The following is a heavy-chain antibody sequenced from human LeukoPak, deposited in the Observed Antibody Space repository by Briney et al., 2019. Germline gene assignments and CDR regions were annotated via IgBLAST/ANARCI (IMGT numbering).Heavy chain of an antibody. CDR1: GYSISSGYY. CDR3: AREVRYSSSAYYMDV. Sequence: SETLSLTCAVSGYSISSGYYWGWIRQPPGKGLEWIWSIYHSGSTYYNPSLKSRVTISVDTSKNQFSLKLSSVTAADTAVYYCAREVRYSSSAYYMDVWGKGTTVTVSS. V-gene: IGHV4-38-2*02. D-gene: IGHD6-13*01. J-gene: IGHJ6*03. CDR2: IYHSGST.